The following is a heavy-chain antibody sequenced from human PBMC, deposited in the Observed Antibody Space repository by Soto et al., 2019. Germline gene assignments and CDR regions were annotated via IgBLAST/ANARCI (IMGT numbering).Heavy chain of an antibody. CDR3: ARDRKQWPDAFDI. Sequence: ASVKVSCKASGYTFTGYYMHWVRQAPGQGLEWMGWINPNSGGTNYAQKFQGWVTMTRDTSISTAYMELSRLRSDDTAVYYCARDRKQWPDAFDIWGQGTMVTLSS. CDR1: GYTFTGYY. D-gene: IGHD6-19*01. CDR2: INPNSGGT. V-gene: IGHV1-2*04. J-gene: IGHJ3*02.